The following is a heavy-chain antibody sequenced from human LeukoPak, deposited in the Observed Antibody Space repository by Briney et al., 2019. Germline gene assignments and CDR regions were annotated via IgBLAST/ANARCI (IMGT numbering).Heavy chain of an antibody. CDR2: IYYSGST. CDR1: GGSISSSSYY. Sequence: PSETLSLTCTVSGGSISSSSYYWGWIRQPPGKGLEWIGSIYYSGSTYYNPSLKSRVTISVDRSKNQFSLKLSSVTAADTAVYYCARASSSWYYFDYWGQGTLVTVSS. D-gene: IGHD6-13*01. CDR3: ARASSSWYYFDY. V-gene: IGHV4-39*07. J-gene: IGHJ4*02.